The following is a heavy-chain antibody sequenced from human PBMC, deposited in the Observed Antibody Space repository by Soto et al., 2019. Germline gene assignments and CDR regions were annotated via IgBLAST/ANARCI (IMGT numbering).Heavy chain of an antibody. CDR2: IYYIGNT. CDR1: GGSISSSNYY. Sequence: SETLSLTCSVSGGSISSSNYYWAWIRQPPGKGLEWIGSIYYIGNTYYNPSLKSRVTMSVDTSKNQFSLKVTSVTAADTAIYYCAREDRTNGYNYDYWGQGTLVTVS. J-gene: IGHJ4*02. V-gene: IGHV4-39*01. CDR3: AREDRTNGYNYDY. D-gene: IGHD1-1*01.